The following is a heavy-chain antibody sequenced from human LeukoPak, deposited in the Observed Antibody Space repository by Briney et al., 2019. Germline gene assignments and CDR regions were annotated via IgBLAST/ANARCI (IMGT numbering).Heavy chain of an antibody. Sequence: PSETLSLTCTVSGVSISSYYWSWIRQPPGKGLEWIGYIYYSGSTNYNPSLKSRVTISVDTSKNQFSLKLSSVTAADTAVYYCASFTMVRGSLDYWGQGTLVTVSS. CDR3: ASFTMVRGSLDY. D-gene: IGHD3-10*01. J-gene: IGHJ4*02. V-gene: IGHV4-59*01. CDR1: GVSISSYY. CDR2: IYYSGST.